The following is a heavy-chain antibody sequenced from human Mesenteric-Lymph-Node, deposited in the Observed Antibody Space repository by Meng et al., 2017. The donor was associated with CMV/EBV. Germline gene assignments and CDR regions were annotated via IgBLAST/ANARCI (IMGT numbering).Heavy chain of an antibody. D-gene: IGHD4-23*01. CDR1: GWSFIGYY. Sequence: VQLHTGGAALFKPSETLSLTCAVYGWSFIGYYWSWIRQPPGKGLEWIGEINHSGSTNYNPSLKSRVTISVDTSKNQFSLKLSSVTAADTAVYYCARHQRWLKSEGGFNYWGQGTLVTVSS. CDR2: INHSGST. V-gene: IGHV4-34*01. J-gene: IGHJ4*02. CDR3: ARHQRWLKSEGGFNY.